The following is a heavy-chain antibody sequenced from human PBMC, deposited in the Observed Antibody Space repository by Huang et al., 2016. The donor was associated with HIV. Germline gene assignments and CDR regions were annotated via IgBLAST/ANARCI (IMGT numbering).Heavy chain of an antibody. CDR2: IRNDGMKK. V-gene: IGHV3-33*04. Sequence: VQLIESGGGVVQPGKSLRLSCATSGFILRNYGMDWVRQALGKGLKWVAFIRNDGMKKNYADSVRGRFTVGRDNANNTLFLQMSSLRVDDTAVYYCARGDYYDSSGYHPGHFDYWGQGILVTVSS. J-gene: IGHJ4*02. CDR3: ARGDYYDSSGYHPGHFDY. D-gene: IGHD3-22*01. CDR1: GFILRNYG.